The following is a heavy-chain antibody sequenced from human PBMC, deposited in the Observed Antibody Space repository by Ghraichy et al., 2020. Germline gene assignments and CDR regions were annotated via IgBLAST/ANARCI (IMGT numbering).Heavy chain of an antibody. CDR1: GFTFNNYY. D-gene: IGHD1-26*01. CDR3: ARDTSSYYAISH. CDR2: IDTDGSST. J-gene: IGHJ1*01. Sequence: LSLTCAASGFTFNNYYMHWVRQAPGRGLVWVSRIDTDGSSTRYADSVKGRFTISRDNAKNTLYLQMNSLRAEDTAVYYCARDTSSYYAISHWGQGTLVTVSS. V-gene: IGHV3-74*01.